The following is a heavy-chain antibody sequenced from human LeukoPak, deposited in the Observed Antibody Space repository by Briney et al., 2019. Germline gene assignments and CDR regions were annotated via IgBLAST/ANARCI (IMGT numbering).Heavy chain of an antibody. D-gene: IGHD4-11*01. Sequence: GGSLRLSCAASGLRLTSYAMIWIRQGPGKGLEWVAGINGSGGGTYYSDPFKGRFTMSRDRSGNTLHCNLSSLSTHDTPVYFCAKRGAYLVYSYIDFWGQGIPVTVSS. CDR1: GLRLTSYA. J-gene: IGHJ4*02. CDR3: AKRGAYLVYSYIDF. CDR2: INGSGGGT. V-gene: IGHV3-23*01.